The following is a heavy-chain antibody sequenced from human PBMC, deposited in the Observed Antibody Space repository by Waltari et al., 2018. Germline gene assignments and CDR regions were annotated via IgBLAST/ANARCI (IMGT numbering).Heavy chain of an antibody. D-gene: IGHD3-22*01. V-gene: IGHV4-39*01. CDR3: AGLNYYDSSGYIDY. CDR1: GESISSSPYY. CDR2: LYYGRTT. Sequence: QLQMQESGPGLAKPSETLSLTCSVSGESISSSPYYWAWIRQPPGKGLEWIGSLYYGRTTNYNPSLTSRVTVSVDTSKNQFSLKLSSVTAADTAVYYCAGLNYYDSSGYIDYWGQGTLVTVSS. J-gene: IGHJ4*02.